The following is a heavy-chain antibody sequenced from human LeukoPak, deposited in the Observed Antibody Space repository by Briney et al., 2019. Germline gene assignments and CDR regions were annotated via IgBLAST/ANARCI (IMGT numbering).Heavy chain of an antibody. CDR1: GYTFTSCA. D-gene: IGHD5-24*01. V-gene: IGHV7-4-1*02. Sequence: ASVKVSCKASGYTFTSCAINWVRQAPGQGLEWLGWINTNTGNPTFAQGFTGRFVFSLDTSVSTAYLQISSLKAEDTAVYCCARAERWLQNNYWGQGTLVTVSS. J-gene: IGHJ4*02. CDR3: ARAERWLQNNY. CDR2: INTNTGNP.